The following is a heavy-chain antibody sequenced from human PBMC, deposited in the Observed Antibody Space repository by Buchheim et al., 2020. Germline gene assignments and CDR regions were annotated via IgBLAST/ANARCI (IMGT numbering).Heavy chain of an antibody. CDR2: LYYSGST. CDR1: GGSISSGDYY. J-gene: IGHJ4*02. V-gene: IGHV4-30-4*01. CDR3: ARESYYYDSSGYYPAGEIDY. Sequence: QVQLQESGPGLVKPSQTLSLTCTVSGGSISSGDYYWSWIRQPPGKGLEWIGYLYYSGSTYYNPSLKSRVTISVDQSKNQFSLKLSSVTAADTAVYYCARESYYYDSSGYYPAGEIDYWGQGTL. D-gene: IGHD3-22*01.